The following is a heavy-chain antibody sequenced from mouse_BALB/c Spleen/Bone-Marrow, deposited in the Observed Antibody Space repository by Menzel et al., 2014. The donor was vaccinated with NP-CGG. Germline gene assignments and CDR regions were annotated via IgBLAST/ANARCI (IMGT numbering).Heavy chain of an antibody. D-gene: IGHD3-1*01. CDR3: TPLARTNFDY. J-gene: IGHJ2*01. V-gene: IGHV1-5*01. Sequence: EVQLQESGTVLARPGAAVKMSCKASGYTFSNYWMHWVKQRPGQGLEWIGTIYPGNSDTTYNQKFKGKAKLTAVTSTSTAYMDLSSLTNEDAAVYYCTPLARTNFDYWGQGTTLTVSS. CDR2: IYPGNSDT. CDR1: GYTFSNYW.